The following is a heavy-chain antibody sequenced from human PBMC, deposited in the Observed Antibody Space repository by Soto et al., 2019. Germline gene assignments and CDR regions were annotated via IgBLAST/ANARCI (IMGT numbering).Heavy chain of an antibody. D-gene: IGHD6-19*01. Sequence: QVQLVQSGAEVKKPGSSVKVSCKASGGTFSSYTISWVRQAPGQGLEWMGRIIPILGIANYAQKFQGRVTITADKPTSTAYMELSGLRSEDTAVYYCASHKRYSSGWELDYWGQGTLVTVSS. CDR3: ASHKRYSSGWELDY. V-gene: IGHV1-69*02. J-gene: IGHJ4*02. CDR1: GGTFSSYT. CDR2: IIPILGIA.